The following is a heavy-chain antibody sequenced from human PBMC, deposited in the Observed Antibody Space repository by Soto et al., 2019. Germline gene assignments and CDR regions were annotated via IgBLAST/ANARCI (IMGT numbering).Heavy chain of an antibody. CDR3: ARDYCSGGSCYSGLRYYYYYMDV. Sequence: ASVKVSCKASGYTFTSYDINWVRQATGQGLEWMGWMSPNSGNTGYAQKLQGRVTMTRDTSMSTAYMELSSLRSDDTAVYYCARDYCSGGSCYSGLRYYYYYMDVWGKGTTVTVSS. D-gene: IGHD2-15*01. CDR1: GYTFTSYD. V-gene: IGHV1-8*01. J-gene: IGHJ6*03. CDR2: MSPNSGNT.